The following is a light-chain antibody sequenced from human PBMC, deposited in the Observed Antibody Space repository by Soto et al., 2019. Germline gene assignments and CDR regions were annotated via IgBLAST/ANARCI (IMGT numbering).Light chain of an antibody. J-gene: IGKJ5*01. V-gene: IGKV3-15*01. CDR3: QQYNNWPRIT. Sequence: EIVMTQSPATLSVSPGERATLSCRASESVSSNLAWYLQKPGQAPSLLIYGASTRATGIPARFSGSGSGTEFTLTISSLQSEDFAVYYCQQYNNWPRITFGQGTRLEIK. CDR2: GAS. CDR1: ESVSSN.